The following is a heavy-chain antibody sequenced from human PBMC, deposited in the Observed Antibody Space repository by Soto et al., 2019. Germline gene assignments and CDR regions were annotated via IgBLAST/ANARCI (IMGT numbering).Heavy chain of an antibody. D-gene: IGHD5-18*01. J-gene: IGHJ6*02. CDR2: ISYDGSNK. Sequence: LRLSCAASGFTFSSYAMHWVRQAPGKGLEWVAVISYDGSNKYYADSVKGRFTISRDNSKNTLYLQMNSLRAEDTAVYYCARGRGIQLWTTYYYYGMDVWGQGTTVTVSS. CDR3: ARGRGIQLWTTYYYYGMDV. V-gene: IGHV3-30-3*01. CDR1: GFTFSSYA.